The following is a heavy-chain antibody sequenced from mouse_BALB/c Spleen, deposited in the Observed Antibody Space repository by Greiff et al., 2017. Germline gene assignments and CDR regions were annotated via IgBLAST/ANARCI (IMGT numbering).Heavy chain of an antibody. Sequence: VQLQQSGAELVRPGTSVKVSCKASGYAFTNYLIEWVKQRPGQGLEWIGVINPGSGGTNYNEKFKGKATLTADKSSSTAHMELLSLTSEDSAVYYCGMGIPAWFAYWGQGTLVTVSA. V-gene: IGHV1-54*01. CDR3: GMGIPAWFAY. CDR1: GYAFTNYL. J-gene: IGHJ3*01. CDR2: INPGSGGT.